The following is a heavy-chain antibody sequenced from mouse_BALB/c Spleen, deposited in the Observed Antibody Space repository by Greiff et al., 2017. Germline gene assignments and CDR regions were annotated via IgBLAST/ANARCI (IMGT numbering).Heavy chain of an antibody. CDR3: TRAAFYYAMDY. V-gene: IGHV1S81*02. CDR2: INPSNGGT. Sequence: VQVVESGAELVKPGASVKLSCKASGYTFTSYYMYWVKQRPGQGLEWIGEINPSNGGTNFNEKFKSKATLTVDKSSSTAYMQLSSLTSEDSAVYYCTRAAFYYAMDYWGQGTSVTVSS. J-gene: IGHJ4*01. CDR1: GYTFTSYY.